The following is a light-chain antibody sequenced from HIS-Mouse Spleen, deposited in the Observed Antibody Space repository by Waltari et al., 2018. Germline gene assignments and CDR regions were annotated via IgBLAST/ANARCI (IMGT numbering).Light chain of an antibody. J-gene: IGKJ1*01. CDR2: WAS. CDR3: QQYYSAPTWT. V-gene: IGKV4-1*01. Sequence: DIVMTQSPDSLAVSLGERATINSKSSQRLLYSSNNKNYLAWYQQKPGQPPKLLIYWASTRESGVPDRFSGSGSGTDFTLTISSLQAEDVAVYYCQQYYSAPTWTFGQGTKVEIK. CDR1: QRLLYSSNNKNY.